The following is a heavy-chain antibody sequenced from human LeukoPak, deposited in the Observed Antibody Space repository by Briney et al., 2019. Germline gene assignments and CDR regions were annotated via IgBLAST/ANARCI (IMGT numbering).Heavy chain of an antibody. J-gene: IGHJ6*03. Sequence: PSETLSLTCTVSGGSISSYYWSWIRQPPRKGLEWIGYIHYTGSTNYNPSLKSRVTISVDTSKNQFSLRLRSVTAADTAVYFCARGRVSSSTWYSTYYYYFYMDVWGKGTTVTVSS. V-gene: IGHV4-59*01. CDR2: IHYTGST. CDR1: GGSISSYY. D-gene: IGHD4-11*01. CDR3: ARGRVSSSTWYSTYYYYFYMDV.